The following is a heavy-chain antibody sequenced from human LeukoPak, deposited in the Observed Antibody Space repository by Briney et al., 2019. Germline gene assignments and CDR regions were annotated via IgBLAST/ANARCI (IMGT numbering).Heavy chain of an antibody. CDR1: GFTFSSYS. D-gene: IGHD2-2*01. Sequence: GGSLRLSCAASGFTFSSYSMNCVRQAPGKGLEWVSYISSSSSTIYYADSVKGRFTISRDNAKNSLYLQMNSLRAEDTAVYYCARVVVVPAAIFSDYWGQGTLVTVSS. J-gene: IGHJ4*02. CDR2: ISSSSSTI. V-gene: IGHV3-48*01. CDR3: ARVVVVPAAIFSDY.